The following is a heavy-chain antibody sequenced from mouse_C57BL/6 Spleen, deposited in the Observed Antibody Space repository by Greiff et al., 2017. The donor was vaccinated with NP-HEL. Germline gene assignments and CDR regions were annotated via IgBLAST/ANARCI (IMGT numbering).Heavy chain of an antibody. CDR2: ISSGSSTI. V-gene: IGHV5-17*01. CDR3: ARPGYYSNYGGIWFAY. Sequence: VQLQQSGGGLVKPGGSLKLSCAASGFTFSDYGMHWVRQAPEKGLEWVAYISSGSSTIYYADTVKGRFTISRDNAKNTLFLQMTSLRSEDTAMYYCARPGYYSNYGGIWFAYWGQGTLVTVSA. CDR1: GFTFSDYG. D-gene: IGHD2-5*01. J-gene: IGHJ3*01.